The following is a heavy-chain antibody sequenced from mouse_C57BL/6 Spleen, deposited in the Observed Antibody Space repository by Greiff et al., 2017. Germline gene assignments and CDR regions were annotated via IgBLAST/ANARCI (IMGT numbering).Heavy chain of an antibody. D-gene: IGHD1-1*01. CDR1: GYTFTSYW. J-gene: IGHJ1*03. Sequence: QVQLQQPGAELVRPGSSVKLSCKASGYTFTSYWMHWVKQRPIQGLEWIGNIDPSDSETHYNQQFKDKATLTVDKSSSTAYMQLSSLTSEDSAVYYCARRYGSSYRWYFDVWGTGTTVTVSS. CDR2: IDPSDSET. V-gene: IGHV1-52*01. CDR3: ARRYGSSYRWYFDV.